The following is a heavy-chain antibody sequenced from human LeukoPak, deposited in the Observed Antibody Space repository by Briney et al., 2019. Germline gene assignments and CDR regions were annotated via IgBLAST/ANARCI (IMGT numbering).Heavy chain of an antibody. CDR3: ARGGQWELLSAFDI. CDR1: GFTFSSYA. D-gene: IGHD1-26*01. Sequence: GGSLRLSCEASGFTFSSYAMHWVRQAPGKGLEYVSAISSNGGSTYYANSVKGRFTISRDNSKNTLYLQMGSLRAEDMAVYYCARGGQWELLSAFDIWGHGTLVTVSS. J-gene: IGHJ3*02. V-gene: IGHV3-64*01. CDR2: ISSNGGST.